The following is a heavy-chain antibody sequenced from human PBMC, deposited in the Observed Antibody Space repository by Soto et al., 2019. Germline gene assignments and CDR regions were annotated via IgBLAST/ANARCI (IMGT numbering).Heavy chain of an antibody. CDR1: GGTFSSYA. J-gene: IGHJ4*02. D-gene: IGHD5-18*01. Sequence: ASVKVSCKASGGTFSSYAISWVRQAPGQGLEWMGGIIPIFGTANYAQKFQGRVTITADESTSTAYMELNSLRSEDTAVYYCARDLSGYSYGYYFDYWGQGTLVTVSS. CDR3: ARDLSGYSYGYYFDY. V-gene: IGHV1-69*13. CDR2: IIPIFGTA.